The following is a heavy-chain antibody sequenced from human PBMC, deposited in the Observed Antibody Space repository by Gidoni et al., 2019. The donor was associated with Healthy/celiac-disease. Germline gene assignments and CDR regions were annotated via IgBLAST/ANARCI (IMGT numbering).Heavy chain of an antibody. D-gene: IGHD3-10*01. CDR2: IYYSGST. Sequence: QVQLQESGPGLVKPSQTLSLTCTVSGGSISCGDYYWSWIRQPPGKGLEWIGYIYYSGSTYYNPCLKSRVTISVDTSKNQFSLKLSSVTAADTAVYYCARGSGRFGELSYYFDYWGQGTLVTVSS. CDR3: ARGSGRFGELSYYFDY. CDR1: GGSISCGDYY. V-gene: IGHV4-30-4*01. J-gene: IGHJ4*02.